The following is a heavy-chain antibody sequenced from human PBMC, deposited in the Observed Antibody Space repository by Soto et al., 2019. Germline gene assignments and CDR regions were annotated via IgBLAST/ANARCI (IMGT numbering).Heavy chain of an antibody. CDR2: ISWDGGST. Sequence: PGGSLRLSCAASGFTFDDHTMHWVRQAPGKGLEWVSLISWDGGSTYYADSVKGRFTISRDNSKNSLYLQMNSLRTEDTALYYCAKDIPDGSWYGGIDYWGRGTLVTVSS. CDR1: GFTFDDHT. CDR3: AKDIPDGSWYGGIDY. D-gene: IGHD6-13*01. V-gene: IGHV3-43*01. J-gene: IGHJ4*02.